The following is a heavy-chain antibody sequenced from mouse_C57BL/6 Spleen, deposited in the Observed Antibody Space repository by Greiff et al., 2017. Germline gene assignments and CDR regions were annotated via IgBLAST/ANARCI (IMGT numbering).Heavy chain of an antibody. V-gene: IGHV5-17*01. J-gene: IGHJ2*01. D-gene: IGHD1-1*01. Sequence: EVKLVESGGGLVKPGGSLKLSCAASGFTFSDYGMHWVRQAPEKGLEWVAYISSGSSTIYYADTVKGRFTISRDNAKNTLFLQMTSLRSEDTAMXYCATYYYGSSYVPYYFDYWGQGTTLTVSS. CDR3: ATYYYGSSYVPYYFDY. CDR2: ISSGSSTI. CDR1: GFTFSDYG.